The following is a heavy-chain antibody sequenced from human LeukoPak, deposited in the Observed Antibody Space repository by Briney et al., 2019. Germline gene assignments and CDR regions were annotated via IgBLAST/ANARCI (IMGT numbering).Heavy chain of an antibody. CDR3: AKDLGGIVVADYYFDY. CDR1: GFTFSSYG. Sequence: GGSLKLSCAASGFTFSSYGMHWVRQAPGKGLEWVAVISYDGSNKYYADSVKGRFTIYRDNSKNTLYLQMNSLRAEDTAVYYCAKDLGGIVVADYYFDYWGQGTLVTVSS. CDR2: ISYDGSNK. J-gene: IGHJ4*02. D-gene: IGHD3-22*01. V-gene: IGHV3-30*18.